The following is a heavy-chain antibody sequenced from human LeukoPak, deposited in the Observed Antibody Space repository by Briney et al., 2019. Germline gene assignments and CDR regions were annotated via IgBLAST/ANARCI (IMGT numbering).Heavy chain of an antibody. CDR2: VWYDGSNI. V-gene: IGHV3-33*01. CDR3: ARGGYSGTYYFDY. CDR1: GFTFSTYG. Sequence: GSLRLSCAAPGFTFSTYGMHWVRQAPGKGLEWVAVVWYDGSNIHYVDSVKGRFTISRDNSKSTLYLQMNSLTAEDTAVYYCARGGYSGTYYFDYWGQGTLVTVSS. D-gene: IGHD1-26*01. J-gene: IGHJ4*02.